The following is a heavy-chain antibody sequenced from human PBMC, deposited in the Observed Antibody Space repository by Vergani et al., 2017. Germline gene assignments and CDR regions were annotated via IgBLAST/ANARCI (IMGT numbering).Heavy chain of an antibody. CDR2: ISSSSSTI. CDR1: GFTFSSYS. D-gene: IGHD2-2*02. J-gene: IGHJ5*02. CDR3: ARGVDIVVVPAAIPGWFDP. Sequence: EVQLVESGGGLVQPGRSLRLSCAASGFTFSSYSMNWVRQAPGKGLEWVSYISSSSSTIYYADSVKGRFTISRDNAKNSLYLQMNSLRSEDTAVYYCARGVDIVVVPAAIPGWFDPWGQGTLVTVSS. V-gene: IGHV3-48*01.